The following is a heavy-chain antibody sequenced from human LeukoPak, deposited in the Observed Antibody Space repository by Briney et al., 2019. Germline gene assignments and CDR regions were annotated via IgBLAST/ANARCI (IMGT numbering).Heavy chain of an antibody. Sequence: GGSLRLSCAASGFTFSNAWMSWVRQAPGKGLEWVGRIKSKTDGGTTDYAAPVKGRFTISRDDSKNTLYLQMNSLKTEDTAVYYCTTFDLFSSSWYQFDYWGQGTLVTVSS. J-gene: IGHJ4*02. D-gene: IGHD6-13*01. CDR2: IKSKTDGGTT. CDR1: GFTFSNAW. CDR3: TTFDLFSSSWYQFDY. V-gene: IGHV3-15*01.